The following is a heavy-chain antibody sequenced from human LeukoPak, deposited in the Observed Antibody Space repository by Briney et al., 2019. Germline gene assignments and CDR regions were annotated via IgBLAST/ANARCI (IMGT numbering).Heavy chain of an antibody. Sequence: GASVKVSCKASGYTFTGYYMHWVRQAPGQGLEWMGWINPNSGGTNYAQKFQGRVTMTRDTSISTAYMELSRLRSDDTAVYYCARVRGLTGYYADTWGQGTLVTVSS. CDR1: GYTFTGYY. CDR3: ARVRGLTGYYADT. J-gene: IGHJ5*02. V-gene: IGHV1-2*02. CDR2: INPNSGGT. D-gene: IGHD3-9*01.